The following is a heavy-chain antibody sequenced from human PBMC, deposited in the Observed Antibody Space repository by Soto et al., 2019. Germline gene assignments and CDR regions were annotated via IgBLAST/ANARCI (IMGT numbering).Heavy chain of an antibody. D-gene: IGHD6-19*01. Sequence: EVQLLESGGGLVQPGGSLRLSCAASGFTFSSYAMSWVRQAPGKGLEWVSAISGSGGSTYYADSVKGRFTISRDNSKNTLYLQRNSLRAEDTAVYYCVIAVGAYYYYGMDGWGQGTTVTVSS. V-gene: IGHV3-23*01. CDR1: GFTFSSYA. CDR3: VIAVGAYYYYGMDG. CDR2: ISGSGGST. J-gene: IGHJ6*02.